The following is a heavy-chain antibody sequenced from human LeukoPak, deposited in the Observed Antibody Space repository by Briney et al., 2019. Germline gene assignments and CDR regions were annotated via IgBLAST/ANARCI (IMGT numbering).Heavy chain of an antibody. CDR3: TTGFYYDTSGYGVDH. D-gene: IGHD3-22*01. CDR2: IKGKKDGETT. V-gene: IGHV3-15*01. Sequence: PGGSLRLSCAASGFAVSSNYMNWVRQVPGKGLEWVGRIKGKKDGETTDYAAPVRGRFTISRDNSKNTLYLQMSSLKIEDAAVYYCTTGFYYDTSGYGVDHWGQGALVTVSS. CDR1: GFAVSSNY. J-gene: IGHJ4*02.